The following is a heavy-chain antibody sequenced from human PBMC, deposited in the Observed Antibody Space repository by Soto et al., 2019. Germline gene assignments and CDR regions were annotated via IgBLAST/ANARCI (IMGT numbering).Heavy chain of an antibody. V-gene: IGHV3-33*01. D-gene: IGHD6-13*01. J-gene: IGHJ1*01. CDR3: ARDWVYSSSWYYFQH. Sequence: GGSLGLSCAASGFTFSSYGMHWVRQAPGKRLEWVAVIWYDGSNKYYADSVKGRFTSSRDNSKNTLYRQMNSQIAEDTAVYYGARDWVYSSSWYYFQHWGQGTLVPVSS. CDR2: IWYDGSNK. CDR1: GFTFSSYG.